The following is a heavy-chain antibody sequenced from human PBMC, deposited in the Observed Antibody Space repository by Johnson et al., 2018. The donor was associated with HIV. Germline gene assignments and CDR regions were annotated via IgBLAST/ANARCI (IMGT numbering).Heavy chain of an antibody. CDR2: ISWNSGSI. J-gene: IGHJ3*02. D-gene: IGHD6-13*01. V-gene: IGHV3-9*01. CDR1: GFTFSSYW. Sequence: VQLVESGGGVVQPGRSLRLSCAASGFTFSSYWMHWVRQAPGKGLEWVSGISWNSGSIGYADSVKGRFTISRDNAKNSLYLQMNSLRAEDTAVYYCASSGLGEQQLSAFDIWGQGTMVTVSS. CDR3: ASSGLGEQQLSAFDI.